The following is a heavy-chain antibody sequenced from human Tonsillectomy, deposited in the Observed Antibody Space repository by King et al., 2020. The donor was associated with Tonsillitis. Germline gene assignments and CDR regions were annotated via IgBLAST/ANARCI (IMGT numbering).Heavy chain of an antibody. CDR1: GFSLTTSGVG. CDR3: AHRPVVGRDFDP. CDR2: IYWNNDK. D-gene: IGHD2-15*01. V-gene: IGHV2-5*01. Sequence: TLQESGPTLVKPTQTLTLTCTFSGFSLTTSGVGVGWIRQPPGKALEWLAFIYWNNDKTYSPSLKSRLTIAKDTSKNQVVLTLTNVDPVDTATYYCAHRPVVGRDFDPWGPGILVSVSS. J-gene: IGHJ5*02.